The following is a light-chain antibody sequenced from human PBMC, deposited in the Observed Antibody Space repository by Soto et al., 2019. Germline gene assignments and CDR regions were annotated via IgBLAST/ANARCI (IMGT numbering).Light chain of an antibody. Sequence: ETVLTQSPATLSLSPGERATLSCRASQSVGSSLAWYQQKLGQAPRLLIYDASNRATGIPARFSDSGSGTDFTLTISSLEPEDFAVYYCQQRSDWWTFGQGTKVEIK. J-gene: IGKJ1*01. CDR3: QQRSDWWT. V-gene: IGKV3-11*01. CDR2: DAS. CDR1: QSVGSS.